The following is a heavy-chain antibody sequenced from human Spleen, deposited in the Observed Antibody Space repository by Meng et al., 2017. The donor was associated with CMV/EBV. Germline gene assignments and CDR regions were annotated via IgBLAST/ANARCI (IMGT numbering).Heavy chain of an antibody. D-gene: IGHD5-18*01. V-gene: IGHV3-23*01. CDR1: GFTFSTYG. CDR2: LVNIGGST. J-gene: IGHJ6*02. CDR3: AKDTAIPKHYYYGMDV. Sequence: GESLKISCAASGFTFSTYGMSWVRQVPGKGLQWVSTLVNIGGSTHYADSVKGRFTISRDNSKNTLYLQMTSLRAEDTAVYYCAKDTAIPKHYYYGMDVWGQGTTVTVSS.